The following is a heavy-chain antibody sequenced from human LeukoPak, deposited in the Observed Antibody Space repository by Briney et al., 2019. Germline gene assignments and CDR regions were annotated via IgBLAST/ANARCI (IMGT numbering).Heavy chain of an antibody. CDR1: GGSISSSNW. D-gene: IGHD2-15*01. CDR3: ARRPYCSGGSCYNGRRFDY. V-gene: IGHV4-4*02. Sequence: SGTLSLTCAVSGGSISSSNWWSWVRQPPGKGLEWIGEIYHSGSTNYNPSLKSRVTISVDTSKNQFSLKLSSVTAADTAVYYCARRPYCSGGSCYNGRRFDYWGQGTLVTVSS. CDR2: IYHSGST. J-gene: IGHJ4*02.